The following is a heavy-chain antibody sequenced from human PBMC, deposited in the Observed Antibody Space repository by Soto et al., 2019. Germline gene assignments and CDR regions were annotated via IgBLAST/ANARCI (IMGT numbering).Heavy chain of an antibody. CDR3: ARGVRFVTTFDY. Sequence: SETLSVTCTVSGGSISSGDYYRSWIRQPPGKGLEWIGYIYYSGSTYYNPSLKSRVTISVDTSKNQFSLKLSSVTAADTAVYYCARGVRFVTTFDYWGQGTLVTVSS. CDR2: IYYSGST. D-gene: IGHD3-10*02. CDR1: GGSISSGDYY. J-gene: IGHJ4*02. V-gene: IGHV4-30-4*01.